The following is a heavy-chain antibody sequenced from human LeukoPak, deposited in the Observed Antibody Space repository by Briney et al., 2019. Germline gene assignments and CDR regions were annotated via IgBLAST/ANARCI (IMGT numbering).Heavy chain of an antibody. D-gene: IGHD3-9*01. CDR3: ARGHYDILTGHTSGENYFDY. V-gene: IGHV1-2*04. J-gene: IGHJ4*02. CDR1: GYTFTGYY. Sequence: ASVKVSCKASGYTFTGYYMHWVRQAPGQGLEWMGWINPNSGGTNYAQKFQGWVTMTRDTSISTAYMELSRLRSDDTAVYYCARGHYDILTGHTSGENYFDYWGQGTLVTVSS. CDR2: INPNSGGT.